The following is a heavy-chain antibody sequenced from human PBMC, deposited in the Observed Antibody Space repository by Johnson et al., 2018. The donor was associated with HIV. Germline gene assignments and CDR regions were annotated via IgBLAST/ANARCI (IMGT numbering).Heavy chain of an antibody. J-gene: IGHJ3*02. CDR3: AKDLPDPPFDI. Sequence: QVLLVESGGGVVQPGRSLRLSCAASGFTFSNYGMHWVRQAPGKGLEWVAVISYDGSNKYYADSVIGRFTISRDNSKNTLYLQMNSLRAEDTAVYYCAKDLPDPPFDIGGQGTMVTVSS. CDR2: ISYDGSNK. D-gene: IGHD1-14*01. V-gene: IGHV3-30*18. CDR1: GFTFSNYG.